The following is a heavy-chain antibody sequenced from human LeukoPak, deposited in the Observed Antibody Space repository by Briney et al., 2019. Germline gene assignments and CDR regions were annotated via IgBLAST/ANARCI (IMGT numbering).Heavy chain of an antibody. D-gene: IGHD5-24*01. CDR3: ARSRGKMATTP. CDR2: IYYSGST. Sequence: SETLSLTCTVSGGSISSYYWSWIRQPPGKRLEWIGYIYYSGSTNYNPSLKSRVAVSVDTSKNQFSLKLSSVTAADTAVYYCARSRGKMATTPWGQGTLVTVSS. CDR1: GGSISSYY. J-gene: IGHJ5*02. V-gene: IGHV4-59*01.